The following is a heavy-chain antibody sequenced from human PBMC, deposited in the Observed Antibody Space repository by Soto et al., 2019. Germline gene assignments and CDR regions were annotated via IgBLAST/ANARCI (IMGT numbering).Heavy chain of an antibody. V-gene: IGHV4-59*08. CDR3: TRSYYFHY. CDR2: VYYSGST. Sequence: SETLSLTCTVSGGSINNYYWSWIRQPPGKGLEWIGHVYYSGSTHYNPSLKSRVTMSVDASRNLFSLKLSSVTAADTAVYFCTRSYYFHYWGQRALVT. CDR1: GGSINNYY. J-gene: IGHJ4*02. D-gene: IGHD3-10*01.